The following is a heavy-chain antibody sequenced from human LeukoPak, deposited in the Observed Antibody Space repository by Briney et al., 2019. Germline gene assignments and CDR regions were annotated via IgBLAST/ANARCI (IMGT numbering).Heavy chain of an antibody. V-gene: IGHV1-46*01. CDR2: ISPSGGST. Sequence: GASVKVSCKAFGYTFTGYWMHWVRQAPGQGPEWMGVISPSGGSTIYAQKFKGRVTLTRDMSTSTDYLELSRLRSDDTAVYYCARGMTDVPRPQTYYYGSGSPYYYYYMDVWGKGTTVTVSS. D-gene: IGHD3-10*01. CDR3: ARGMTDVPRPQTYYYGSGSPYYYYYMDV. CDR1: GYTFTGYW. J-gene: IGHJ6*03.